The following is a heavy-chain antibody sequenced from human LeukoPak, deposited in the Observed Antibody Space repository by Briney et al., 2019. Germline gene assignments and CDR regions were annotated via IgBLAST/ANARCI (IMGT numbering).Heavy chain of an antibody. J-gene: IGHJ6*04. V-gene: IGHV4-34*01. D-gene: IGHD3-10*01. CDR1: GGSFSGYY. Sequence: PSETLSLTCGVYGGSFSGYYWSWIRQPPGKGLEWIGEINHSGSTNYNPSLKSRVTISVDTSKNQFSLKLSSVTAADTAAYYCARAPLYYYGSGSVYYYGMDVWGKGTTVTVSS. CDR3: ARAPLYYYGSGSVYYYGMDV. CDR2: INHSGST.